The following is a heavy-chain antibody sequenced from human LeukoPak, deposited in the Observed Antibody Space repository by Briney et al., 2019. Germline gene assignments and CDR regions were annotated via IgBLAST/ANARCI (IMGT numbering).Heavy chain of an antibody. CDR3: AKDDDWGRFNH. Sequence: SETLSLTRGVFGGSLSDYYWSWIRQPPGKGLEWVGEINPSGGTNYNPSLKSRVNISLDTSKKHFSLELTSVTAADTAVYYCAKDDDWGRFNHWGQGTLVTVSS. D-gene: IGHD3-16*01. CDR1: GGSLSDYY. CDR2: INPSGGT. J-gene: IGHJ1*01. V-gene: IGHV4-34*01.